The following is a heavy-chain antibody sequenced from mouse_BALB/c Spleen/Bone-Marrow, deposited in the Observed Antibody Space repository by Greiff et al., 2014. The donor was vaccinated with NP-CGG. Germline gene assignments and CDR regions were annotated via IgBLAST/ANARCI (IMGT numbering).Heavy chain of an antibody. Sequence: QVQLQQSGPGLVAPSQSLSITCTVSGFSLTNYGVHWVRQPPGKGLEWLGVIWADGSTNYNSALMSRLGISKDNSKSQVFFKMNSLQTYDTAMYYCARITTATGAMDYWGQGTSVTVSS. D-gene: IGHD1-2*01. CDR3: ARITTATGAMDY. J-gene: IGHJ4*01. CDR1: GFSLTNYG. V-gene: IGHV2-9*02. CDR2: IWADGST.